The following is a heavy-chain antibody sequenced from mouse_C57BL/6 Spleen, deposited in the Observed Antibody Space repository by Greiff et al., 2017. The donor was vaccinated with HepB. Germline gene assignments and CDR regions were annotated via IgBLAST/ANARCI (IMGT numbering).Heavy chain of an antibody. CDR2: ISSGGDYI. Sequence: EVMLVESGEGLVKPGGSLKLSCAASGFTFSSYAMSWVRQTPEKRLEWVAYISSGGDYIYYADTVKGRFTISRDNARNTLYLQMSSLKSEDTAMYYCTRPSLLLRYFDYWGQGTTLTVSS. J-gene: IGHJ2*01. V-gene: IGHV5-9-1*02. CDR3: TRPSLLLRYFDY. CDR1: GFTFSSYA. D-gene: IGHD1-1*01.